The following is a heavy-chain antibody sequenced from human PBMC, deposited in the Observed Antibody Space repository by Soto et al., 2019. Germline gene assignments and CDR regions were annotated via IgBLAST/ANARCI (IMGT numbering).Heavy chain of an antibody. CDR2: VYTSDYT. J-gene: IGHJ6*02. CDR3: ASSDGHPGHFFYYNGMDV. CDR1: GASIRSYY. Sequence: SETLSLTCSVSGASIRSYYWHWIRQPPGKGLEWIGYVYTSDYTRYSSSLKSRVTISVDTSKSQFYLRLNSVTAADTAVYYCASSDGHPGHFFYYNGMDVWGQGTTVTVYS. V-gene: IGHV4-4*08. D-gene: IGHD3-3*02.